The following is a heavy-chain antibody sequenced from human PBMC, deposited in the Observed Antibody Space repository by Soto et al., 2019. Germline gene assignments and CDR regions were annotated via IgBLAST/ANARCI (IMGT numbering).Heavy chain of an antibody. CDR1: GFSFDNYG. J-gene: IGHJ4*02. V-gene: IGHV3-23*01. D-gene: IGHD3-16*01. CDR3: AQLGLMTFSHKHYFNH. CDR2: IKSDGSST. Sequence: EVQLLESGGDLVQPGGSLRLSCVGSGFSFDNYGMSWVRQAPGKGLEWVSAIKSDGSSTYYAASVKDRFTISRDNSKNTLYLQLNSLRAEDTAVDYCAQLGLMTFSHKHYFNHWGRGTLVTVSS.